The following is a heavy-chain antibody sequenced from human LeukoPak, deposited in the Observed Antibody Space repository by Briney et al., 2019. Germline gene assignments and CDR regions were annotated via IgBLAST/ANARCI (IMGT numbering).Heavy chain of an antibody. J-gene: IGHJ4*02. D-gene: IGHD3-10*01. V-gene: IGHV4-4*09. CDR2: IYASGTT. CDR1: GGSISSNC. CDR3: GGRGF. Sequence: SEALSLTCTVSGGSISSNCWSWIRQPPGKGLEWIGCIYASGTTNYNPSLKGRLTISVDTSNSQFSLTVRSVTAADTAVYYCGGRGFWGQGTLVTVSS.